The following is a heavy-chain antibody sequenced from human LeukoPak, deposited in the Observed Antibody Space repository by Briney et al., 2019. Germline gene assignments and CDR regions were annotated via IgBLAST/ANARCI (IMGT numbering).Heavy chain of an antibody. Sequence: PGGSLRLSCAASGFTFSSYWMHWVRQAPGKGPVWVSRISRGGSSSYYADSVKGRFTISRDNAKNTLYLQMNSLRAEDTAVYYCARDEGAAMTVRGFDYWGQGTLVTVSS. V-gene: IGHV3-74*01. D-gene: IGHD5-18*01. J-gene: IGHJ4*02. CDR3: ARDEGAAMTVRGFDY. CDR1: GFTFSSYW. CDR2: ISRGGSSS.